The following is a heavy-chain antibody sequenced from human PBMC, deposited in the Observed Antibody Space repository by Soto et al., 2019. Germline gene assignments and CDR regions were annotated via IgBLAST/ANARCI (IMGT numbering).Heavy chain of an antibody. CDR2: IYSDGYT. CDR3: ARHSPLEGMDV. J-gene: IGHJ6*02. V-gene: IGHV3-66*04. CDR1: GFTVSNNY. D-gene: IGHD6-6*01. Sequence: GGSLRLSCGVSGFTVSNNYMSWVRQAPGKGLEGVSVIYSDGYTAYGDSVKGRFTISRDNSKNTLYLQMNSLRADDTAMYYCARHSPLEGMDVWGQGTTVTVSS.